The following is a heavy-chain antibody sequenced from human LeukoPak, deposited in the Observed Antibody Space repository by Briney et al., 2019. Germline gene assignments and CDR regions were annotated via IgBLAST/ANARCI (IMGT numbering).Heavy chain of an antibody. CDR1: GFTFSSYW. D-gene: IGHD4-17*01. CDR3: ARENIFATVTFPPMDV. V-gene: IGHV3-7*01. Sequence: GGSLRLSCAASGFTFSSYWMSWVRQAPGKGLEWVANIKQDGSEKFYVDSVKGRFTISRDNAKNSLYLQMNSLRAEDTAVYYCARENIFATVTFPPMDVWGKGTTVTVSS. CDR2: IKQDGSEK. J-gene: IGHJ6*03.